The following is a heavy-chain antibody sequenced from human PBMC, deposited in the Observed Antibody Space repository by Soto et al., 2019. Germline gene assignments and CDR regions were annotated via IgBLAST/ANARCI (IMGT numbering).Heavy chain of an antibody. D-gene: IGHD6-19*01. V-gene: IGHV4-4*02. CDR3: ARVWPHPDSSGWYLGNYYYGMDV. Sequence: PSETLSLTCAVSGGTISSSNWWSWVRQPPGKGLEWIGEIYHSGSTNYNPSLKSRVTISVDKSKNQFSLKLSSVTAADTAVYYCARVWPHPDSSGWYLGNYYYGMDVWGQGTTVTVSS. CDR1: GGTISSSNW. J-gene: IGHJ6*02. CDR2: IYHSGST.